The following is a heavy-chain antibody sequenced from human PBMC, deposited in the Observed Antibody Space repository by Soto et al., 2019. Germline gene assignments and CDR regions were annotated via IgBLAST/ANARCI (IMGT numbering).Heavy chain of an antibody. Sequence: QVQLQESGPGLVKPSGTLSLTCAVSGGSISSSNWWSWVRQPPGKGLEWIGEIYHSGSTNYNPSLKRRVTISVDKSKHQLSLKLSSVTAADTAVYYCASVRGGYYYAMDVWGQGTTVTVSS. CDR3: ASVRGGYYYAMDV. J-gene: IGHJ6*02. CDR2: IYHSGST. V-gene: IGHV4-4*02. D-gene: IGHD3-10*02. CDR1: GGSISSSNW.